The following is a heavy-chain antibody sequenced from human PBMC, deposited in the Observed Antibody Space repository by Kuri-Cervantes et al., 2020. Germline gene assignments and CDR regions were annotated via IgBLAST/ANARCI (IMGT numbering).Heavy chain of an antibody. J-gene: IGHJ6*03. D-gene: IGHD3-10*01. CDR1: GFTFNTYS. CDR2: ISSTSSYI. Sequence: GESLKISCAASGFTFNTYSINWVRQAPGKGLEWVSSISSTSSYIYYADSVQGRFTISRDNAKNSLYLQMNSLRAEDTAIYYCARDIKSYYMDAWGEGTTVTVSS. V-gene: IGHV3-21*01. CDR3: ARDIKSYYMDA.